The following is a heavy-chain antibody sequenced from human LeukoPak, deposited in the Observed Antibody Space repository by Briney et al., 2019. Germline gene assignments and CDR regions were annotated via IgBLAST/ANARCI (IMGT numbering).Heavy chain of an antibody. J-gene: IGHJ3*02. CDR2: ISGTGNRT. CDR3: ARRSAAKDAFDI. CDR1: GFTFSSYA. Sequence: GGSLRLSCAASGFTFSSYAMGWVRQAPGKGLEWVSAISGTGNRTYYADSVKGRFTISRDNAKNTLYLQMNSLRAEDTAAYYCARRSAAKDAFDIWGQGTMVTVSS. V-gene: IGHV3-23*01. D-gene: IGHD6-25*01.